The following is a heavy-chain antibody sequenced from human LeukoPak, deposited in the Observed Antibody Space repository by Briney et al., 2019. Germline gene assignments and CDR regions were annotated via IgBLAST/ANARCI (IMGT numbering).Heavy chain of an antibody. V-gene: IGHV1-69*05. J-gene: IGHJ6*03. D-gene: IGHD5-24*01. Sequence: SVKVSCKASGGTFSSYAISWVRQAPGQGLEWMGRIIPIFGTANYAQKFQGRVTITTDESTSTAYMELSSLRSEDTAVYYCARGQRWLQLPRYYYYMDVWGKGTTITVSS. CDR2: IIPIFGTA. CDR1: GGTFSSYA. CDR3: ARGQRWLQLPRYYYYMDV.